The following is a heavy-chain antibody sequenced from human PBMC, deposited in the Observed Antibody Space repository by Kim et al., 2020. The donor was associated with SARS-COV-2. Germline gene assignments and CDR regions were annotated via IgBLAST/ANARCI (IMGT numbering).Heavy chain of an antibody. V-gene: IGHV1-69*13. CDR2: IIPIFGTA. Sequence: SVKVSCKASGGTFSSYAISWVRQAPGQGLEWMGGIIPIFGTANYAQKFQGRVTITADESTSTAYMELSSLRSEDTAVYYCARGGPLDTAMAYYYYGMDVWGQGTTVTVSS. D-gene: IGHD5-18*01. CDR3: ARGGPLDTAMAYYYYGMDV. CDR1: GGTFSSYA. J-gene: IGHJ6*02.